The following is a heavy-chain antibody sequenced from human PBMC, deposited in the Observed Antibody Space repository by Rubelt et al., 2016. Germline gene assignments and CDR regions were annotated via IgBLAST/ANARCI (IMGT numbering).Heavy chain of an antibody. CDR3: ARSAAVDY. J-gene: IGHJ4*02. D-gene: IGHD6-13*01. Sequence: KPSETLSLTCAVYGGSFSGYYWSWIRQPPGKGLEWIGEINHSGSTNYNPSLKSRVTTSVDTSKNQFSLKLSSVTAADTAVYYCARSAAVDYWGQGTLVTVSS. CDR2: INHSGST. V-gene: IGHV4-34*01. CDR1: GGSFSGYY.